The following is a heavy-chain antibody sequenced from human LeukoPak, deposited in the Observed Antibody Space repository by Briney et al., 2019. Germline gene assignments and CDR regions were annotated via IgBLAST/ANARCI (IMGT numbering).Heavy chain of an antibody. CDR1: GLTVTNNY. J-gene: IGHJ4*02. V-gene: IGHV3-66*01. D-gene: IGHD6-19*01. Sequence: GGSLRLSCAASGLTVTNNYWNWVRQPPGKGPEWISLIYSNGDTRYADSVKGRFTFSRDNSKNTLYLQMNSLRAEDTAVYYCAKGPDSPGYSSGWYGVDWGQGTLVTVSS. CDR2: IYSNGDT. CDR3: AKGPDSPGYSSGWYGVD.